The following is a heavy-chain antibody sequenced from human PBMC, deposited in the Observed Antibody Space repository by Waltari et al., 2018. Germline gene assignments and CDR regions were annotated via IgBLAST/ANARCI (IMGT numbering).Heavy chain of an antibody. CDR3: ARDMNLVVPPLYYYYYYGMDV. Sequence: QVQLVQSGAEVKKPGASVKVSCKASGYTFTSYGISWVRQAPGQGLEWMGWISAYNGNTNYAQKLQGRVTMTTDTSTSTAYMELRSLRSDDTAVYYCARDMNLVVPPLYYYYYYGMDVWGQGTTVTVSS. CDR2: ISAYNGNT. CDR1: GYTFTSYG. V-gene: IGHV1-18*01. D-gene: IGHD2-15*01. J-gene: IGHJ6*02.